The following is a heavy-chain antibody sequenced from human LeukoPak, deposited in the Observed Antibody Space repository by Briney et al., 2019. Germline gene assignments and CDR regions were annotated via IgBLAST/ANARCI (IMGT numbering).Heavy chain of an antibody. J-gene: IGHJ4*02. D-gene: IGHD3-10*01. Sequence: PSETLSLTCTVSGGSISSYYWSWIRQPPGKGLEWIGYIYYSGSTYYNPSLKSRVTISVDTSKNQFSLKLSSVTAADTAVYYCARGTNRIYYYGSGSYGYFDYWGQGTWSPSPQ. V-gene: IGHV4-59*12. CDR2: IYYSGST. CDR1: GGSISSYY. CDR3: ARGTNRIYYYGSGSYGYFDY.